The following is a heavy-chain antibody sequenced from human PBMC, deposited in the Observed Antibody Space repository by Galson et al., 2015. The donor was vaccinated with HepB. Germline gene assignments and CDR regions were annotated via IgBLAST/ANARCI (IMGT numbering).Heavy chain of an antibody. CDR2: ISSSSSYI. Sequence: SLRLSCAASGFTFSNYSMNWVRQAPGKGLEWVSSISSSSSYIYYADSVKGRFTISRDNAKNSLYLQMNSLRAEDTAVYYCARGRTKTYYFDYWGQGTLVTVSS. CDR1: GFTFSNYS. J-gene: IGHJ4*02. CDR3: ARGRTKTYYFDY. V-gene: IGHV3-21*01. D-gene: IGHD1-14*01.